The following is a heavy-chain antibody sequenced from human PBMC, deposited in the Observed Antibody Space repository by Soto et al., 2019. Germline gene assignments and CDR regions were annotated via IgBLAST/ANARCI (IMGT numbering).Heavy chain of an antibody. V-gene: IGHV4-59*01. CDR1: GGSISSYY. CDR2: IYYSGST. CDR3: ARGWFGELLSPHNWFAP. D-gene: IGHD3-10*01. J-gene: IGHJ5*02. Sequence: SETLPLTCTVSGGSISSYYWSWIRQPPGKGLEWIGYIYYSGSTNYNPSLKSRVTISVDTSKNQFSLKLSSVTAADTAVYYCARGWFGELLSPHNWFAPWGQGTLVTVSS.